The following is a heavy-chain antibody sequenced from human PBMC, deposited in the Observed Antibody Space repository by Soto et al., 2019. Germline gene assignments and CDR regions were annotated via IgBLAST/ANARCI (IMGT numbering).Heavy chain of an antibody. J-gene: IGHJ4*01. CDR2: VSANGQGI. V-gene: IGHV3-23*01. CDR3: AKDRHYPRDYFHY. CDR1: GFTFSSSA. D-gene: IGHD3-10*01. Sequence: LRLSCAASGFTFSSSAISWVRQAPGKGLEWVSAVSANGQGIYYADSVRGRFTISRDNSKNTVFLHMDRLSAEDTAVYYCAKDRHYPRDYFHYWGHGTLVTVSS.